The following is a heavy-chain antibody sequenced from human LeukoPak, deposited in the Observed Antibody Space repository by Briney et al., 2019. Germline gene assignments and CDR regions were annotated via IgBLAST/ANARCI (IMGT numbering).Heavy chain of an antibody. V-gene: IGHV4-59*12. CDR2: IYYSGSS. CDR3: ARGSITVVPAFDI. CDR1: GGSISTYY. Sequence: SETLSLTCSLSGGSISTYYWSWVRQPPGKGLEWVGYIYYSGSSSYNPSLKSRATISVDTSKNQFSLKLNSVTAADTAVYYCARGSITVVPAFDIWGQGRMVTVSS. J-gene: IGHJ3*02. D-gene: IGHD3-3*01.